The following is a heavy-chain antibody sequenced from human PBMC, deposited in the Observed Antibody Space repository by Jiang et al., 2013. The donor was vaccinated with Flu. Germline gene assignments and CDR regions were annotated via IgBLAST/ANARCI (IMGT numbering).Heavy chain of an antibody. D-gene: IGHD2-2*01. J-gene: IGHJ6*02. CDR3: ARDLCSSTSCYDYYYYGMDV. V-gene: IGHV7-4-1*02. CDR1: GYTFTSYA. CDR2: INTNTGNP. Sequence: SVKVSCKASGYTFTSYAMNWVRQAPGQGLEWMGWINTNTGNPTYAQGFTGRFVFSLDTSVSTAYLQISSLKAEDTAVYYCARDLCSSTSCYDYYYYGMDVWGQGTTVTVSS.